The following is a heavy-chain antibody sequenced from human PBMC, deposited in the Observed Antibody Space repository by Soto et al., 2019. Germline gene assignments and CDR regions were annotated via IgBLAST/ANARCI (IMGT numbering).Heavy chain of an antibody. CDR1: GFSLSTSGVG. CDR3: AHFTTGIAVAGTSEYFQH. J-gene: IGHJ1*01. Sequence: ASGPTLVNPTQTLTLTCTFSGFSLSTSGVGVGWIRQPPGKALEWLALIYWDDDKRYRPSLKSRLSITKDTSKNQVVLTMTNMDPVDTGTYYCAHFTTGIAVAGTSEYFQHWGQGTLVTVSS. V-gene: IGHV2-5*02. CDR2: IYWDDDK. D-gene: IGHD6-13*01.